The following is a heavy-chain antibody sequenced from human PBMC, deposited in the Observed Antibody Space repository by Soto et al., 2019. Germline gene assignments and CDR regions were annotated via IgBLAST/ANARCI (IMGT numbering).Heavy chain of an antibody. CDR1: GLTVSGKKY. CDR3: ASWHEREHAYDV. CDR2: LYDVDGT. V-gene: IGHV3-53*01. J-gene: IGHJ3*01. Sequence: DVQLVESGGGLIQPGESLRLSCAAFGLTVSGKKYVAWVRQAPGKGLEWVSALYDVDGTYYADSVKGRFTTSRDSSKTTVYLLMNGLRPDDTAVYYCASWHEREHAYDVWGQGTTVTVSS. D-gene: IGHD1-1*01.